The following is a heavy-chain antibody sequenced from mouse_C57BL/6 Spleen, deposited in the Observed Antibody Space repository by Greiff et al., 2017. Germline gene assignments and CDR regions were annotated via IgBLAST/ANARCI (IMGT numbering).Heavy chain of an antibody. D-gene: IGHD1-1*01. V-gene: IGHV1-82*01. J-gene: IGHJ4*01. CDR2: IYPGDGDT. Sequence: QVQLQQSGPELVKPGASVKISCKASGYAFSSSWMNWVKQRPGKGLEWIGRIYPGDGDTNYNGKFKGKATLTADKSSSTAYMQLRSLTSEDSAVYFCARYYGSSPYAMDYWGQGTSVTVSS. CDR1: GYAFSSSW. CDR3: ARYYGSSPYAMDY.